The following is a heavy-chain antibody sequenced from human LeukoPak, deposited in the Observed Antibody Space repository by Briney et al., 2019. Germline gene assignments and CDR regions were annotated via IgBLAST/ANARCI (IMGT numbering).Heavy chain of an antibody. CDR3: ARDGVYYDSSGYYYGGYFQH. V-gene: IGHV4-4*02. J-gene: IGHJ1*01. Sequence: SETLSLTCAVSGGSISSSNWWSWVRQPPGKGLEWIGEIYHSGSTNYNPSLKSRVTISVDTSKNQFSLKLSSVTAADTAVYYCARDGVYYDSSGYYYGGYFQHWGQGTLVTVSS. CDR1: GGSISSSNW. D-gene: IGHD3-22*01. CDR2: IYHSGST.